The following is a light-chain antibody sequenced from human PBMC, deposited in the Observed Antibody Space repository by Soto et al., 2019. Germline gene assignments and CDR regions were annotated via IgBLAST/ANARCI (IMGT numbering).Light chain of an antibody. V-gene: IGLV2-8*01. Sequence: QSALTQPPSASGSPGQSVTISCTGNSSDVGGYNYVSWYQQHPGKAPKLMISEVSKRPSGVPDRFSGSKSGNTASLTGSGLQAEDEADYYCSSFAGNNNLVFGGGTQLTVL. CDR3: SSFAGNNNLV. J-gene: IGLJ2*01. CDR1: SSDVGGYNY. CDR2: EVS.